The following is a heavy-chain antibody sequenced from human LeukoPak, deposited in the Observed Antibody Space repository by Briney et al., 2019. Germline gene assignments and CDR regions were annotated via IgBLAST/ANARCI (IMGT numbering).Heavy chain of an antibody. CDR3: AKDRGPTLLRYFDWLLGDY. Sequence: GGSLRLSCAASGFTFSSYGMPWARQAPGKGLERVAFIRYDGSNKYYADSVKGRFTISRDNSKNTLYLQMNSLRAEDTAVYYCAKDRGPTLLRYFDWLLGDYWGQGTLVTVSS. D-gene: IGHD3-9*01. V-gene: IGHV3-30*02. CDR2: IRYDGSNK. CDR1: GFTFSSYG. J-gene: IGHJ4*02.